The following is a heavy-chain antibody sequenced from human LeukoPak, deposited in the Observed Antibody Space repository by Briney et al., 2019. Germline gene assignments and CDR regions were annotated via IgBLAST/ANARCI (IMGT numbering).Heavy chain of an antibody. V-gene: IGHV3-23*01. CDR3: ARQHRRYYFDY. CDR1: GFTFSSYA. Sequence: QTGGSLRLSCAASGFTFSSYAMSWVRQAPGKGLEWVSAISGSGGSTYYADSVKGRFTISRDNSKNTLYLQMNSLRAEDTAVYYRARQHRRYYFDYWGQGTLVTVSS. D-gene: IGHD1-14*01. CDR2: ISGSGGST. J-gene: IGHJ4*02.